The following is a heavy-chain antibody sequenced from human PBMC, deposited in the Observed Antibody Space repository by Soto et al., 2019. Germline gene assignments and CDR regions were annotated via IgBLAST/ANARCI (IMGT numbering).Heavy chain of an antibody. D-gene: IGHD2-15*01. CDR3: AKAYCSGVSCQVDY. J-gene: IGHJ4*02. CDR1: GFTFISYA. CDR2: ISGSRLVT. V-gene: IGHV3-23*01. Sequence: GGSLRLSCAASGFTFISYAMTWVRQAPGKGLEWVSTISGSRLVTYYADSVMGRFTISRDNSENTLYLQMNSLRADDTAIYYCAKAYCSGVSCQVDYWGQGTLVTVSS.